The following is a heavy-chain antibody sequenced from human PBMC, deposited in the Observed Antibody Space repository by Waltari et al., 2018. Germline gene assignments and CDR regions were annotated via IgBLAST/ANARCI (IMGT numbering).Heavy chain of an antibody. CDR2: IYYSRST. D-gene: IGHD1-26*01. CDR1: GGSISSSSYY. J-gene: IGHJ4*02. CDR3: ARLERKEGLFDY. Sequence: QLQLQASGPGLVKPSETLSLTCTVSGGSISSSSYYWGWIRQPPGKGLEWIGSIYYSRSTYYNRSLKRRVTIHVETSKNQFSLKLSSVTAAETAVYYCARLERKEGLFDYWGQGTLVTVAS. V-gene: IGHV4-39*01.